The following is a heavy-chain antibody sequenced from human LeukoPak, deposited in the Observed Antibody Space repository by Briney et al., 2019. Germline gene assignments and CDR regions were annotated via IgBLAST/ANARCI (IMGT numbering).Heavy chain of an antibody. J-gene: IGHJ4*02. CDR1: GFTFSNYN. D-gene: IGHD3-10*01. CDR2: ISSSSNII. V-gene: IGHV3-48*01. CDR3: ARDFAREFTIDY. Sequence: GGSLGLSCAASGFTFSNYNMNWVRQPPGKGLQWVSYISSSSNIIYYADSVKGRFTISRDNAKNSLFLQMNSLRAEDTAVYYCARDFAREFTIDYWGQGTLVTVSS.